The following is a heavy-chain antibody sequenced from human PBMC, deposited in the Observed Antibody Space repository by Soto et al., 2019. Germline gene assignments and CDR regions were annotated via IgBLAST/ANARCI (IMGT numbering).Heavy chain of an antibody. CDR2: ITPMFGTP. CDR3: ARDGTLYDSRAYYYLY. Sequence: ASVKVSCKASGGTFSSYTITWVRQAPGQGLEWMGGITPMFGTPNYAQKFRGRVTITADESTSTAYMELSSLRSEDTAMYFCARDGTLYDSRAYYYLYWGQGTLVTVSS. V-gene: IGHV1-69*13. CDR1: GGTFSSYT. D-gene: IGHD3-22*01. J-gene: IGHJ4*02.